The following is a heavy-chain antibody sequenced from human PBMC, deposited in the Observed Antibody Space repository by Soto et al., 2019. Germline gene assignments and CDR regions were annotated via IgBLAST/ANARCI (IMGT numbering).Heavy chain of an antibody. CDR3: ARGLTPHSIVLVPAAMRRATYGMDV. Sequence: ASVKVSCKASGYTFTSYDINWVRQATGQGLEWMGWMNPNSGNTGYAQKFQGRVTMTRNTSISTAYMELSSLRSEDTAVYYCARGLTPHSIVLVPAAMRRATYGMDVWGQGTTVTVSS. CDR1: GYTFTSYD. V-gene: IGHV1-8*01. CDR2: MNPNSGNT. D-gene: IGHD2-2*01. J-gene: IGHJ6*02.